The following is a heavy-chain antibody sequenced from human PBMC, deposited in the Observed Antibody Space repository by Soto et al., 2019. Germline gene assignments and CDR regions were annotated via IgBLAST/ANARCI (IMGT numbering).Heavy chain of an antibody. Sequence: QLQLQESGPGLLKPSETLSLTCTVSGGSINSGSHYWGWIRQPPGKGLEWIGTIYYSGNTYQSPSLSSRVTISVDTSKNQFSLKLNSVTAADTALYYCARQNYILWLYYDYCGQGTLVTVSS. D-gene: IGHD3-9*01. J-gene: IGHJ4*02. CDR3: ARQNYILWLYYDY. CDR2: IYYSGNT. V-gene: IGHV4-39*01. CDR1: GGSINSGSHY.